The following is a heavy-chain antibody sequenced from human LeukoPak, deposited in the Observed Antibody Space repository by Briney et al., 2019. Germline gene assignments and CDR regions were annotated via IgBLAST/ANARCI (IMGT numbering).Heavy chain of an antibody. CDR3: ARRGIVAPYFYFDY. V-gene: IGHV3-30*03. CDR2: ISSDGSNE. CDR1: GFSFDCCG. J-gene: IGHJ4*02. Sequence: GGSLRLSCEASGFSFDCCGMHWVRQGPGKGLEWVAIISSDGSNEYYADSVKGRFTISRDNSKNTLYLQMNSLRAEDTAVYYCARRGIVAPYFYFDYWGQGTLVTVSS. D-gene: IGHD1-26*01.